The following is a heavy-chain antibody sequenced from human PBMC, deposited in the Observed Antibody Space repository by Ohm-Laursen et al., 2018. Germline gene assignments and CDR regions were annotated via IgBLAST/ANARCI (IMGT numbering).Heavy chain of an antibody. Sequence: SLRLSCSASGFPFSAYSMNWLRQAPGKGLEWVANISPDGGGKYYVDSVKGRFTISRDNAENSLFLQMNSLRGEDAAVYYCTRASLLRDEDYWGRGTLVNVSS. CDR1: GFPFSAYS. D-gene: IGHD2-21*01. J-gene: IGHJ4*02. CDR2: ISPDGGGK. V-gene: IGHV3-7*01. CDR3: TRASLLRDEDY.